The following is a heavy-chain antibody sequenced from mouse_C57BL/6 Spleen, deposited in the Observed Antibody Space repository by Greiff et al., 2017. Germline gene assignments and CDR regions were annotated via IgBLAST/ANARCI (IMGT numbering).Heavy chain of an antibody. CDR1: GYTFTSYW. V-gene: IGHV1-72*01. CDR3: ARDYGSHYYAMDY. D-gene: IGHD2-1*01. CDR2: IDPNSGGT. Sequence: QVQLQQPGAELVKPGASVKLSCKASGYTFTSYWMHWVKQRPGRGLEWIGRIDPNSGGTKYNEKFKSKATLAVDKPSSTAYRQLSSLTSEDSSVYYGARDYGSHYYAMDYWGQGTSVTCSS. J-gene: IGHJ4*01.